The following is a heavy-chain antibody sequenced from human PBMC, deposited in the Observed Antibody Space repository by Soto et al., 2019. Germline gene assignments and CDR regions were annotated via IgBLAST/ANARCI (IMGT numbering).Heavy chain of an antibody. V-gene: IGHV1-8*01. CDR2: MNPNSGNT. D-gene: IGHD3-3*01. CDR1: GYTFTSYD. J-gene: IGHJ3*02. CDR3: ARTPREYYDFWSGYYTLVPHDAFDI. Sequence: QVPLVQSGAEVKKPGASVKVSCKASGYTFTSYDINWVRQATGQGLEWMGWMNPNSGNTGYAQKFQGRVTMTRNTSNSTAYMELSSLRSEDTAVYYCARTPREYYDFWSGYYTLVPHDAFDIWGQGTMVTVSS.